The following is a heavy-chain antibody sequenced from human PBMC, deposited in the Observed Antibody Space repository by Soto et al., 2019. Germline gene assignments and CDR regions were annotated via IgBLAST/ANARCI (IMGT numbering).Heavy chain of an antibody. D-gene: IGHD2-21*02. CDR2: INAGNGNT. CDR1: GYTFTSYA. J-gene: IGHJ4*02. V-gene: IGHV1-3*05. Sequence: QVQLVQSGAEEKKPGASVKVSCKASGYTFTSYAMHWVRQAPGQRLEWMGWINAGNGNTKYSPKFQGRVTITRDTSASTAYMALSSLRSEDTAVYYCARSIVVVTALDYWGQGTLVTGSS. CDR3: ARSIVVVTALDY.